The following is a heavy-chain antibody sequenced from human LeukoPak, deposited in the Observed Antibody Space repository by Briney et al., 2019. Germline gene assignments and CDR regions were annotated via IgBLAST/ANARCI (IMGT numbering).Heavy chain of an antibody. CDR2: IYYGGSN. J-gene: IGHJ2*01. Sequence: SETLSLTCTVSGLSIRNYYWSWVRQPPGKGLEWLVYIYYGGSNNYNPSLKSRLTISVDTSKNQYSLKLRSVTAADTAVYYCARVYYSSSYDYGYFDLWGRGTLVTVSS. CDR1: GLSIRNYY. D-gene: IGHD6-13*01. V-gene: IGHV4-59*01. CDR3: ARVYYSSSYDYGYFDL.